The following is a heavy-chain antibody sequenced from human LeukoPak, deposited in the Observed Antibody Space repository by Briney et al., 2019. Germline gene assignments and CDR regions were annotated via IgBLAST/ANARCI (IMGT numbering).Heavy chain of an antibody. Sequence: SQTLSLTCTVSGGSISSGGYYWSWIRQHPGTGLEWIGYIYYSGSTYYNPSLKSRVTISVDTSKNQFSLKLSSVTAADTAVYYCARAKLSSLEDYETWFDPWGQGTLVTVSS. CDR1: GGSISSGGYY. CDR3: ARAKLSSLEDYETWFDP. V-gene: IGHV4-31*03. CDR2: IYYSGST. J-gene: IGHJ5*02. D-gene: IGHD3-16*01.